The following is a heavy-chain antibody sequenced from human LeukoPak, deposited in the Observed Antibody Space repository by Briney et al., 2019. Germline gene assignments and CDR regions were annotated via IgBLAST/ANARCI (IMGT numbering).Heavy chain of an antibody. CDR3: ARDHCSSTSCYGYHHYYGMDV. CDR1: GFTFSSYA. Sequence: RGSLRLSCAASGFTFSSYAMHWVRQAPGKGLEWVAVISYDGSNKYYADSVKGRFTISRDNSKNTLYLQMNSLRAEDTAVYYCARDHCSSTSCYGYHHYYGMDVWGQGTTVTVSS. CDR2: ISYDGSNK. V-gene: IGHV3-30-3*01. D-gene: IGHD2-2*01. J-gene: IGHJ6*02.